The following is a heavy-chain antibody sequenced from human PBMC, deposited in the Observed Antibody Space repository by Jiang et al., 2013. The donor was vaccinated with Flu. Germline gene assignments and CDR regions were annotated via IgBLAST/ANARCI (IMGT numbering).Heavy chain of an antibody. Sequence: QLVESGGGVVQPGRSLRLSCAASGFTFSSYAMHWVRQAPGKGLEWVAVISYDGSNKYYADSVKGRFTISRDNSKNTLYLQMNSLRAEDTAVYYCARDPFYDFWTATIMDYWGQGTLVTVSS. CDR3: ARDPFYDFWTATIMDY. V-gene: IGHV3-30-3*01. J-gene: IGHJ4*02. D-gene: IGHD3-3*01. CDR2: ISYDGSNK. CDR1: GFTFSSYA.